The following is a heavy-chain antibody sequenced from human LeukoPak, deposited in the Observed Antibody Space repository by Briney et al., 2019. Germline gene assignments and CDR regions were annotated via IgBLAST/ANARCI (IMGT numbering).Heavy chain of an antibody. CDR1: GYTFTGYY. CDR2: INPNSGGT. CDR3: ARDGPTVASVDY. D-gene: IGHD6-19*01. J-gene: IGHJ4*02. V-gene: IGHV1-2*06. Sequence: ASVKVSCKASGYTFTGYYMHWVRQAPGQGLEWMGRINPNSGGTNYAQKFQGRVTMTRDTSISTAYMELSRLRSDDTAVYYCARDGPTVASVDYWGQGTLVTVSS.